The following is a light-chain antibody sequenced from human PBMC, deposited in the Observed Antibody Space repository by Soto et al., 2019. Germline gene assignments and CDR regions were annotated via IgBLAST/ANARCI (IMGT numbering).Light chain of an antibody. Sequence: DSQMTQYPSTLSASVGDRVTITCRASQSISSWLAWYQQKPGKAPKLLISKASTLQSGVPPRFSGSGSGTEFTLTISSLQPDDFATYYCQQYESYPMPFGGGTKVDIK. J-gene: IGKJ4*01. CDR3: QQYESYPMP. V-gene: IGKV1-5*03. CDR2: KAS. CDR1: QSISSW.